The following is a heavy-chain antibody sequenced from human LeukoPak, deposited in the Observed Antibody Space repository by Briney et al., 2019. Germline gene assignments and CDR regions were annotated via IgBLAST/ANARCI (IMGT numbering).Heavy chain of an antibody. V-gene: IGHV4-59*01. Sequence: SETLSLTCTVSGGSISSYYWSWIRKPPGKGLEWIGYVYYSGSTNYNPSPKSRVTISGDTSKNKFSLKLSSVTAADTAVYYCAGASYDSSGVHWGQGTLVTVSS. CDR1: GGSISSYY. CDR2: VYYSGST. CDR3: AGASYDSSGVH. J-gene: IGHJ4*02. D-gene: IGHD3-22*01.